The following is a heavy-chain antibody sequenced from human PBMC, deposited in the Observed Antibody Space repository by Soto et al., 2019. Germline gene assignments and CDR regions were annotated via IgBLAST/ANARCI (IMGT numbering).Heavy chain of an antibody. Sequence: ASVKVSCKASGYTFTSFGISWVRKGPGQGLEWMGWMSAYNGYTNYAQKLQGRVTMTTDTSTSTAYMELRSLRSDDTAVYYCARDTRIFYDSSGYFDHWG. CDR2: MSAYNGYT. CDR1: GYTFTSFG. J-gene: IGHJ4*01. D-gene: IGHD3-22*01. V-gene: IGHV1-18*01. CDR3: ARDTRIFYDSSGYFDH.